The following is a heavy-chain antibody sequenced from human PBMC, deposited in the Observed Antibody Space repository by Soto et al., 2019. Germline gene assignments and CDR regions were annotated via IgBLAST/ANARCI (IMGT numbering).Heavy chain of an antibody. D-gene: IGHD5-12*01. V-gene: IGHV3-53*02. CDR3: ARGRGMATIGY. CDR1: GFTVSSNY. J-gene: IGHJ4*02. CDR2: IYSGGST. Sequence: EVQLVETGGGLIQPGGSLTLSCAASGFTVSSNYMSWVRQAPGKGLEWVSVIYSGGSTDYADSVKGRFTISRDNSKNTLYLQMNRLRAEDTAVYYCARGRGMATIGYWGQGTLVTVS.